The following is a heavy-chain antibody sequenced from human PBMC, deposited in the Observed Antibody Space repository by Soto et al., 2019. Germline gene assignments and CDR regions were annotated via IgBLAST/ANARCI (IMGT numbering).Heavy chain of an antibody. CDR3: ARSAAGHFSYFHH. D-gene: IGHD6-13*01. Sequence: PSETLSLTCSVSGGSIISSPYYWGWIRQPPGKGLEWIGSIYYSANTYYNPSLKSRVAISVDTSKNQFSLQVRSVTATDTAVYYCARSAAGHFSYFHHWGQGTLVT. CDR2: IYYSANT. V-gene: IGHV4-39*01. J-gene: IGHJ1*01. CDR1: GGSIISSPYY.